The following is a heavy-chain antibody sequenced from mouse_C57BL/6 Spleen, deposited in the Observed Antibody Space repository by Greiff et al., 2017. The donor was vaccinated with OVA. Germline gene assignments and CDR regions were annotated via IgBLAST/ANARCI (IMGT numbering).Heavy chain of an antibody. CDR1: GYTFTGYW. D-gene: IGHD2-5*01. CDR2: ILPGSGST. Sequence: QVQLQQSGAELMKPGASVKLSCKATGYTFTGYWIEWVKQRPGHGLEWIGEILPGSGSTNYNEKFKGKATFTADTSSNTAYMQLRSLTTEDSAIYYCASGDSNPAWFAYWGQGTLVTVSA. J-gene: IGHJ3*01. V-gene: IGHV1-9*01. CDR3: ASGDSNPAWFAY.